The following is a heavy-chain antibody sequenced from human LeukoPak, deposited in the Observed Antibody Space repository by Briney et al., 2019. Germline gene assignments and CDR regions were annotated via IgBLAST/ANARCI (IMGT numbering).Heavy chain of an antibody. Sequence: ASVKVSCRASGYTFTSYYMHWVRQAPGQGLEWMGIINPSGGSTSYAQKFQGRVTMTRDTSTSTVYMELSSLGSEDTAVYYCARVFSSSGYGYWGQGTLVTVSS. CDR3: ARVFSSSGYGY. J-gene: IGHJ4*02. CDR1: GYTFTSYY. CDR2: INPSGGST. V-gene: IGHV1-46*01. D-gene: IGHD3-22*01.